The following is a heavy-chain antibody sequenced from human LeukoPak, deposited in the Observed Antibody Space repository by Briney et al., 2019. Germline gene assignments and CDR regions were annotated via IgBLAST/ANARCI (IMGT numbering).Heavy chain of an antibody. CDR2: IKQDGSEK. CDR1: GFTFSSYW. Sequence: GGSLRLSCAASGFTFSSYWMSRVRQAPGKGLEWVANIKQDGSEKYYVDSVKGRFTISRDNAKNSLYLQMNSLRAEDTAVYYCARAGNGKSGYDLYWGQGTLVTVSS. V-gene: IGHV3-7*01. D-gene: IGHD5-12*01. J-gene: IGHJ4*02. CDR3: ARAGNGKSGYDLY.